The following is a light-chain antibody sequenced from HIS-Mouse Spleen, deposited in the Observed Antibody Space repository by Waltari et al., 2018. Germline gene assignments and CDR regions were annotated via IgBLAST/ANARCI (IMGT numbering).Light chain of an antibody. CDR1: SSDVGSYTL. CDR3: CSYAGSSRV. CDR2: EGS. Sequence: QSALTQPASVSGSPGQSITISCTGPSSDVGSYTLVPWYQQHPGKAPKLMIYEGSKRPSGVSNRFSGSKSGNTASLTISGLQAEDEADYYCCSYAGSSRVFGGGTKLTVL. V-gene: IGLV2-23*01. J-gene: IGLJ3*02.